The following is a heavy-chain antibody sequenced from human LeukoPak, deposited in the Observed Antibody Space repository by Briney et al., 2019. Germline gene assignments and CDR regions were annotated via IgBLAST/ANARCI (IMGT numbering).Heavy chain of an antibody. V-gene: IGHV3-23*01. CDR2: VSDSGRNT. CDR1: GFTFRRYG. Sequence: GGSLRLSCAASGFTFRRYGMTWVCQAPGKGLDWVSSVSDSGRNTYYADSVKGRFTISRDNSRNTLYLQMNSLRAEDTAVYYCAREYHDSSGYLDYWGQGTLVTVSS. D-gene: IGHD3-22*01. CDR3: AREYHDSSGYLDY. J-gene: IGHJ4*02.